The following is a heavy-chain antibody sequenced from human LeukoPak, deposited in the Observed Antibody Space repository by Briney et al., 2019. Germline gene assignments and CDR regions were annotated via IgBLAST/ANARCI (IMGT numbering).Heavy chain of an antibody. V-gene: IGHV4-59*01. CDR1: GDSISSSY. J-gene: IGHJ5*02. Sequence: SETLSLTCTVSGDSISSSYWSWIRQPPGKGLDWIGYVYYSGSTNYNPSLKSRVTISVDTSKNQFSLKLSSVTAADTAVYYCAREEDGSGSYYNHWLDPWGQGTLVTVSS. D-gene: IGHD3-10*01. CDR3: AREEDGSGSYYNHWLDP. CDR2: VYYSGST.